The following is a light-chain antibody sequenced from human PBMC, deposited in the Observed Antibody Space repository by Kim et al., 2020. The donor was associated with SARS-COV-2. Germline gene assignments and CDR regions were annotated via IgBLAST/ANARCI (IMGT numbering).Light chain of an antibody. CDR3: NSRDSSGNHVV. CDR2: GKN. CDR1: SLRSYY. J-gene: IGLJ2*01. V-gene: IGLV3-19*01. Sequence: ALGKKVRITGQGDSLRSYYASWYQQQPGQAHVLVIYGKNNRPSGIPDRFSGSSSGNTASLTITGAQAEDEADYCCNSRDSSGNHVVFGGGTQLTVL.